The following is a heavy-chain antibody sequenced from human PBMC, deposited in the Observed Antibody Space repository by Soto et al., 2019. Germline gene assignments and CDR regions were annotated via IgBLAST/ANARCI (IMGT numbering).Heavy chain of an antibody. D-gene: IGHD6-6*01. CDR1: GGSISSSSYY. Sequence: QLQLQESGPGLVKPSETLSLTCTVSGGSISSSSYYWGWIRQPPGKGLEWIGSIYYSGSTYYNPSLKSRVTISVDTSKNQFSLKLSSVTAADTAVYYCARRRSGQLPLENWLDPWGQGTLVTVSS. V-gene: IGHV4-39*01. CDR2: IYYSGST. CDR3: ARRRSGQLPLENWLDP. J-gene: IGHJ5*02.